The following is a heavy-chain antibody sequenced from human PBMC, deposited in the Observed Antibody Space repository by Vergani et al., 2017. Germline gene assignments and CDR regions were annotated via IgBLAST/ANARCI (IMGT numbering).Heavy chain of an antibody. CDR2: IWYDGSNK. D-gene: IGHD3-10*01. J-gene: IGHJ4*02. CDR3: ARARFLGPQELVY. CDR1: GFTFSSYG. Sequence: QVQLVESGGGVVQPGRSLRLSCAASGFTFSSYGMHLVRQAPGKGLEWVAVIWYDGSNKYYADSVKGRFTISRDNSKNTLYLQMNSLRAEDTAVYYCARARFLGPQELVYWGQGTLVTVSS. V-gene: IGHV3-33*01.